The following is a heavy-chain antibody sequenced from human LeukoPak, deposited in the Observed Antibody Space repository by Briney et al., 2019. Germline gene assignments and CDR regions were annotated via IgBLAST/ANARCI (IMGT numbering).Heavy chain of an antibody. CDR3: ARSNMTTVSVYGMDV. Sequence: GASVKVSCKASGYTFTSYYIHWVRQAPGQGLEWMGIINPSGGSTSYAQKFQGRVTMTRDTSTSTVYMELSSLRSEDTAVYYCARSNMTTVSVYGMDVWAKGPRSPSP. CDR1: GYTFTSYY. V-gene: IGHV1-46*01. J-gene: IGHJ6*02. CDR2: INPSGGST. D-gene: IGHD4-17*01.